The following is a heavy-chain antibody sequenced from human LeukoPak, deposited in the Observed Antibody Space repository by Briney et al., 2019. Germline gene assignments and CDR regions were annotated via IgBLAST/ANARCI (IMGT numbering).Heavy chain of an antibody. CDR1: GFTFSSYA. Sequence: GGSLRLSCAASGFTFSSYAMSWVRQAPGKGLEWVSAISGSGGSTHYADSVKGRFTISRDNSKNTLYLQMNSLRAEDTAVYYCAKVQQWLVQGYFDYWGQGTLVTVSS. J-gene: IGHJ4*02. D-gene: IGHD6-19*01. V-gene: IGHV3-23*01. CDR3: AKVQQWLVQGYFDY. CDR2: ISGSGGST.